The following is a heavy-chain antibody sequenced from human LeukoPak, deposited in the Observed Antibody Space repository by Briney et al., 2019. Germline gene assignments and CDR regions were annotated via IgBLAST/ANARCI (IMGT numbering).Heavy chain of an antibody. Sequence: SETLSLTCAVYGGSFSGYYWSWIRQPPGKGLEWIGEINHSGSTNYNPSLKSRVTISVDTSKNQFSLKLSSVTAADTAVFYCARGGHGSGSHDYWGQGTLVTVSS. CDR2: INHSGST. J-gene: IGHJ4*02. D-gene: IGHD3-10*01. CDR1: GGSFSGYY. CDR3: ARGGHGSGSHDY. V-gene: IGHV4-34*01.